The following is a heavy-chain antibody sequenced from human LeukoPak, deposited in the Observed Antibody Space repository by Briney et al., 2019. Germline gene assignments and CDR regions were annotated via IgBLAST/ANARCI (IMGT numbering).Heavy chain of an antibody. CDR1: GFTFSSYS. D-gene: IGHD3-10*01. CDR3: ARDYYYGSGSYSRGDY. V-gene: IGHV3-48*04. CDR2: ISSSGSTI. J-gene: IGHJ4*02. Sequence: GGSLRLSCAASGFTFSSYSMNWVRQAPGKGLEWVSYISSSGSTIYYADSVKGRFTISRDNAKNSLYLQMNSLRAEDTAVYYCARDYYYGSGSYSRGDYWGQGTLVTVSS.